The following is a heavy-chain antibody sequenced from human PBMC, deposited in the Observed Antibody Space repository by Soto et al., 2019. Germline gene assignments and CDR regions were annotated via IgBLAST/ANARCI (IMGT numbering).Heavy chain of an antibody. D-gene: IGHD3-10*01. V-gene: IGHV3-74*01. CDR1: GFTFSSYW. CDR3: ARDGEFNHRIVDEHTSTDFDY. Sequence: GGSLRLSCAASGFTFSSYWMHWVRQAPGKGLVWVSRINSDGSSTSYADSVKGRFTISRDNAKNTLYLQMNSLRAEDTAVYYCARDGEFNHRIVDEHTSTDFDYWGQGTLVTVSS. J-gene: IGHJ4*02. CDR2: INSDGSST.